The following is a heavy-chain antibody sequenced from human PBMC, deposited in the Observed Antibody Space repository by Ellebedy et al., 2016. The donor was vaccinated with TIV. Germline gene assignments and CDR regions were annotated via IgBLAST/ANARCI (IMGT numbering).Heavy chain of an antibody. D-gene: IGHD4-17*01. CDR1: GFTFRSYW. Sequence: GESLKISCAASGFTFRSYWMSWVRQAPGKGLEWVANIYQDGSQKYYVDSVKGRFTISRDNAKNSLYLQMNSLRVEYMAVYYCARRGSYGDYAVQINNWFDSWGQGILVTVYS. CDR2: IYQDGSQK. CDR3: ARRGSYGDYAVQINNWFDS. J-gene: IGHJ5*01. V-gene: IGHV3-7*01.